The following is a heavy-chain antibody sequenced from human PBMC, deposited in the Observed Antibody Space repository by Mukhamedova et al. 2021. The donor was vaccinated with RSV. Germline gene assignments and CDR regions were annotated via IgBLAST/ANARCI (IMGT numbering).Heavy chain of an antibody. Sequence: NYNPSLKSRVTISVDTSKNQFSLKLSSATAADTAVYYCARRGSYGGYYFDYWGQGTLVTVSS. D-gene: IGHD1-26*01. J-gene: IGHJ4*02. V-gene: IGHV4-59*08. CDR3: ARRGSYGGYYFDY.